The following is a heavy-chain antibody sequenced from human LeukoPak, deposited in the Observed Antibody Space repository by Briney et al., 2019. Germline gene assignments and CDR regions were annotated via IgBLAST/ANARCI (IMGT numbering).Heavy chain of an antibody. V-gene: IGHV4-4*07. D-gene: IGHD3-22*01. CDR1: GGSISSYY. J-gene: IGHJ4*02. Sequence: KPSETLSLTCTVSGGSISSYYWSWIRQPAGKGLEWIGRIYTSGSTNYNPSLKSRVAMSVDTSKNQFSLKLSSVTAADTAAYYCARTIYYYDSSGYQSHFDYWGQGTLVTVSS. CDR3: ARTIYYYDSSGYQSHFDY. CDR2: IYTSGST.